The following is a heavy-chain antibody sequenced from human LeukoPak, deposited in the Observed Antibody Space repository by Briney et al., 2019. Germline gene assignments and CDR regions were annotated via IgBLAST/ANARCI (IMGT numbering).Heavy chain of an antibody. CDR3: ARELAGALIPFEY. V-gene: IGHV3-48*03. CDR1: GFTFSSYE. D-gene: IGHD1-26*01. CDR2: ISSSDNTI. Sequence: GGSLRLSCAASGFTFSSYEMNWVRQAPGKGLEWVSYISSSDNTIYYADSVKGRFTISRDSAKNSLYLQMNNLRAEDTAVYYCARELAGALIPFEYWGQGSLVTVSS. J-gene: IGHJ4*02.